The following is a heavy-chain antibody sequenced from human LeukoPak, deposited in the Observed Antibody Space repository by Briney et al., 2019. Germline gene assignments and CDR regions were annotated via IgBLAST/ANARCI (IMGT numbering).Heavy chain of an antibody. D-gene: IGHD6-19*01. Sequence: PGGSLRLSCVASGFTFSSYWMSWVRQAPGKGLEWVANINQDGSEKYDVDSAKGRFTISRDNAKNSLYLQMNSLRVEDTGMYYCTRGGGGDGSGWSTTDYWGQGTLVTISS. CDR2: INQDGSEK. J-gene: IGHJ4*02. CDR1: GFTFSSYW. V-gene: IGHV3-7*01. CDR3: TRGGGGDGSGWSTTDY.